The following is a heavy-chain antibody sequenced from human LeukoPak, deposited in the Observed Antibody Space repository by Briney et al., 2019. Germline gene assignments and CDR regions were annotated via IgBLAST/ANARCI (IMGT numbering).Heavy chain of an antibody. CDR3: ARDKYSVGCYYDSSTDAFDI. Sequence: GGSLRLSCATSGFTFTDYPMNWVRQAPGKGLEWVSNIRTTAEGANYAYYADSVKGRFTISRDNAKNSLYLQMNSLRDEDTAVYYCARDKYSVGCYYDSSTDAFDIWGQGTMVTVSS. V-gene: IGHV3-48*02. J-gene: IGHJ3*02. D-gene: IGHD3-22*01. CDR2: IRTTAEGANYA. CDR1: GFTFTDYP.